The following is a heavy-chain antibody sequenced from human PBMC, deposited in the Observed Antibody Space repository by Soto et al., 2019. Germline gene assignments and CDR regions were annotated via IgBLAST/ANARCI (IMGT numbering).Heavy chain of an antibody. D-gene: IGHD3-9*01. Sequence: ASVKVSCKASGYTFTSYGISWVRQAPGQGLEWMGWISAYNGNTNYAQKFQGRVTITADKSTSTAYMELSSLRSEDTAVYYCARDSDYDILTGYVYWGQGTLVTVSS. V-gene: IGHV1-18*01. J-gene: IGHJ4*02. CDR1: GYTFTSYG. CDR2: ISAYNGNT. CDR3: ARDSDYDILTGYVY.